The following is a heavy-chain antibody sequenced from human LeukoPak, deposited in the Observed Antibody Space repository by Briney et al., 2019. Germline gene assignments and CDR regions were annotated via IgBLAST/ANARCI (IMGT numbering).Heavy chain of an antibody. CDR3: ATKRSGISWYDY. Sequence: SETLSLTCTVSGYSISSGYYWGWIRQPPGKGLEWIGSIYHSGSTYYNPSLKSRVTISVDTSKNQFSLKLSSVTAADTAVYYCATKRSGISWYDYWGQGTLVTVSS. J-gene: IGHJ4*02. V-gene: IGHV4-38-2*02. CDR2: IYHSGST. CDR1: GYSISSGYY. D-gene: IGHD3-3*01.